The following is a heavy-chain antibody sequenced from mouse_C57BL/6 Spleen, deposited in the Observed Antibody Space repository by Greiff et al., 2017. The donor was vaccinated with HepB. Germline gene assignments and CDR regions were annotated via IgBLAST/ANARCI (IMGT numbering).Heavy chain of an antibody. CDR3: ARYSDYSMDY. Sequence: QVQLQQPGAEPVKPGASVKMSCKASGYTFTSYWLTWVKQRPGQGLEWIGDIYPGSGSTNYNEKFKSKATLTVDTSSSTAYMQLSSLTSEDSAVYYCARYSDYSMDYWGQGTSVTVSS. CDR2: IYPGSGST. V-gene: IGHV1-55*01. CDR1: GYTFTSYW. J-gene: IGHJ4*01.